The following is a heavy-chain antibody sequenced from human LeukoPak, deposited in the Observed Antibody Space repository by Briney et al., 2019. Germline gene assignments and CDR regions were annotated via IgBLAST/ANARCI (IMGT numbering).Heavy chain of an antibody. V-gene: IGHV4-59*01. CDR2: IYYSGST. CDR1: GGSISSYY. J-gene: IGHJ5*02. CDR3: ARLQMAGDWFDP. Sequence: SETLSLTCTVSGGSISSYYWSWIRQPPGKGLEWIGYIYYSGSTNYNPSLKSRVTISVDTSKNQFSLKLSYVTAADTAVYYCARLQMAGDWFDPWGQGTLVTVSS. D-gene: IGHD6-19*01.